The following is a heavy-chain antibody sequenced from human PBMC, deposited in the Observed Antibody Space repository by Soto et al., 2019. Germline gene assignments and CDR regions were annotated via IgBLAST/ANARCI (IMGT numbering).Heavy chain of an antibody. CDR1: GGSISSYY. CDR2: IYHSGST. J-gene: IGHJ4*02. V-gene: IGHV4-59*12. CDR3: ARGMTTVTTFDY. Sequence: PSETLSLTCTVSGGSISSYYWSWIRQPPGKGLEWIGYIYHSGSTYYNPSLKSRVTISVDRSKNQFSLKLSSVTAADTAVYYCARGMTTVTTFDYWGQGTLVTVS. D-gene: IGHD4-17*01.